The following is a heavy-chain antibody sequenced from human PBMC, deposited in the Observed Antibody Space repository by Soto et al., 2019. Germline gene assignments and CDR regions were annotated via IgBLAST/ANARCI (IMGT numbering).Heavy chain of an antibody. CDR3: AREDDGDYGGYFDY. D-gene: IGHD4-17*01. J-gene: IGHJ4*02. CDR1: GGSIRTGGYS. Sequence: QLQLQESGSGLVKPSQTLSLTCTVSGGSIRTGGYSWSWIRQPPGKGLEWIGNTYHSGNPYYNPSLNSRVTISVDGSKNQFSLKVSSQTAADRAVYYCAREDDGDYGGYFDYWGQGSLVTASS. CDR2: TYHSGNP. V-gene: IGHV4-30-2*01.